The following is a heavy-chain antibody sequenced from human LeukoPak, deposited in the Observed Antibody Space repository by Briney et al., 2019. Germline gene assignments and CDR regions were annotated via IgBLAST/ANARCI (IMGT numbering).Heavy chain of an antibody. V-gene: IGHV3-21*01. CDR2: MSSGSRYI. Sequence: GGSLRLSCTVSGFTFSSFAMHWVRQAPGKGLEWVSSMSSGSRYIYYADSVRGRFTISRDNAKDSLYLLMNSLRAEDTAVYYCARDRPTGASRLFVVQWGQGTLVTVSS. J-gene: IGHJ4*02. CDR1: GFTFSSFA. CDR3: ARDRPTGASRLFVVQ. D-gene: IGHD3-3*01.